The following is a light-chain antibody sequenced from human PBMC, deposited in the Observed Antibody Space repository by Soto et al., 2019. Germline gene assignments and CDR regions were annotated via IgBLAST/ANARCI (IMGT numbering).Light chain of an antibody. Sequence: QSALTQPASVSGSPGQPITISCTGISNDVGTYNLVSWYQHHPGKAPKLIIYEASKRPSGVPNRFSGSKSGNTASLTISGLHAEDEADYYCCSYGRSVVFGGGTKVTVL. CDR1: SNDVGTYNL. CDR2: EAS. J-gene: IGLJ2*01. V-gene: IGLV2-23*01. CDR3: CSYGRSVV.